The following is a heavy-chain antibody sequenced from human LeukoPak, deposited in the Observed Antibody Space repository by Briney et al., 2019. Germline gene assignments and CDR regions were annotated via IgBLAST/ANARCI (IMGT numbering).Heavy chain of an antibody. V-gene: IGHV4-61*01. CDR1: GGSVNSGSYF. D-gene: IGHD4-11*01. CDR2: IQNSART. Sequence: MPSETLSLTCTVSGGSVNSGSYFWSWIRQPPGKGPEWIGYIQNSARTNYNPSLESRVTISVDSSKDQFSLRLSSVTAADTAVYYCATDYSNFYGMDVWGQGTTVTVSS. J-gene: IGHJ6*02. CDR3: ATDYSNFYGMDV.